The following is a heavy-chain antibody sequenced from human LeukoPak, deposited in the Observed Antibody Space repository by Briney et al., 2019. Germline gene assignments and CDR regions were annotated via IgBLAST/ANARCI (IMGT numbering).Heavy chain of an antibody. CDR1: GFTFSSYW. V-gene: IGHV3-74*01. D-gene: IGHD2-2*01. CDR3: TRDGYCSSSSCYPDY. CDR2: LNRDGSST. J-gene: IGHJ4*02. Sequence: PGGSLRLSCAASGFTFSSYWMRWVRQVPGKGLVWVSRLNRDGSSTSYADSVKGRFTIFRDNAKNTLYLQMNSLRVEDTALYFCTRDGYCSSSSCYPDYWGQGTLVSVSS.